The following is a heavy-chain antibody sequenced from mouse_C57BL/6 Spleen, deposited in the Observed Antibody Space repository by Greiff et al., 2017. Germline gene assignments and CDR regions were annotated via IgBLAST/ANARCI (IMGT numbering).Heavy chain of an antibody. V-gene: IGHV1-85*01. CDR1: GYTFTSYD. CDR2: VYPRAGST. J-gene: IGHJ1*03. CDR3: AREGVDYYGSRGYFDV. Sequence: QVQLKESGPELVKPGASVKLSCKASGYTFTSYDINWVKQRPGQGLEWIGWVYPRAGSTKYNEKFKGKATLTVDTSTSTVYMELHSLTSEDSAVYVCAREGVDYYGSRGYFDVWGTGTTVTVSS. D-gene: IGHD1-1*01.